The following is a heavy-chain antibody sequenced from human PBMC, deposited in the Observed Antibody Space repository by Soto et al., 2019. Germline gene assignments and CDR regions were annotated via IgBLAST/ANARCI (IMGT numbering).Heavy chain of an antibody. D-gene: IGHD1-1*01. CDR2: VSPHAANT. V-gene: IGHV3-23*01. CDR3: ATEGAKTTWNFDY. CDR1: GFTFDSCG. J-gene: IGHJ4*02. Sequence: EVQLLESGGDLVQPGGSLRLSCVASGFTFDSCGMNWGRQAPGKGLEWVAGVSPHAANTYYADSVRGRFVISRDDSRKTVSLDMNSLRGEDSAVYYCATEGAKTTWNFDYWGQGTVVTVSS.